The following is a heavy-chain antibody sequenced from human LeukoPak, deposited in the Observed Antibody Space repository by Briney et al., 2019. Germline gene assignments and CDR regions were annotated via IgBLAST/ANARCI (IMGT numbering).Heavy chain of an antibody. CDR2: IYPSDSDT. Sequence: GESLKISCKASGYSFTSYWIGWVRQMPGKGLEWMGIIYPSDSDTRYSPSFQGQVTISVDKSISTAYLQWSSLKASDTAMYYCARHVGRSGWYVWGQGTLVTVSP. CDR3: ARHVGRSGWYV. CDR1: GYSFTSYW. J-gene: IGHJ4*02. V-gene: IGHV5-51*01. D-gene: IGHD6-19*01.